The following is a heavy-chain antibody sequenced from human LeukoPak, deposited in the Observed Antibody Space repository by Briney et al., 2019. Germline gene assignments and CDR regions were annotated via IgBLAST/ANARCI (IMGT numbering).Heavy chain of an antibody. CDR2: ISGSGDNT. V-gene: IGHV3-23*01. CDR1: GLTFSSYA. D-gene: IGHD5-12*01. Sequence: QPGGSLRLSCAASGLTFSSYAMSWVRQAPGKGLEWVSGISGSGDNTYYADSVKGRFTISRDNSKNTLYLQMNSLRAEDTAVYYCASWLRLGSKSVTADYWGQGTLVTVSS. J-gene: IGHJ4*02. CDR3: ASWLRLGSKSVTADY.